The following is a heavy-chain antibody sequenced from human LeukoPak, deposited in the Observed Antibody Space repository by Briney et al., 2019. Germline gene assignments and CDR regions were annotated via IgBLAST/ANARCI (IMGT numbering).Heavy chain of an antibody. D-gene: IGHD3-22*01. CDR3: ARDPVTYYYDSSGGPHDAFDI. Sequence: GGSLRLSCAASEFSVGSNYMTWVRQAPEKGLEWVSLIYSGGSTYYADSVKGRFTISRDNSKKTLYLQMNSLRAEDTAVYYCARDPVTYYYDSSGGPHDAFDIWGQGTMVTVSS. J-gene: IGHJ3*02. CDR2: IYSGGST. CDR1: EFSVGSNY. V-gene: IGHV3-66*01.